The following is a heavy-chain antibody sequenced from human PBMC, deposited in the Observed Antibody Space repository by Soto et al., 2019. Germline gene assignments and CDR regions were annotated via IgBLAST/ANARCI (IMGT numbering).Heavy chain of an antibody. V-gene: IGHV3-30*18. D-gene: IGHD3-3*01. Sequence: QVQLVESGGGVVQPGRSLRLSCAASGFAFSTFGTHWVRQAPGKGLEWVALISYDGNNKYYADSVKGRFTLSRDSSKNTLYLQMHSLRAEDTAVYYCAKDPTGAYYRGYFEYWGQGTLVTVSP. CDR2: ISYDGNNK. CDR3: AKDPTGAYYRGYFEY. CDR1: GFAFSTFG. J-gene: IGHJ4*02.